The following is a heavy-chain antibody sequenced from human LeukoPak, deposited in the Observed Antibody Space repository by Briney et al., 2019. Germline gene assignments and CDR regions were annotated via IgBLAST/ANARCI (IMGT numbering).Heavy chain of an antibody. CDR3: AGETTNVDTAMAFDS. Sequence: SETLSLTCTVSGGSISSYYWSWIRQPPGKGLEWLGSIHYSGYTYYNPSLKSRVTISVDTSKNQFSLRLSSVTAADTAVYYCAGETTNVDTAMAFDSWGQGTLVTVSS. V-gene: IGHV4-59*12. CDR1: GGSISSYY. CDR2: IHYSGYT. J-gene: IGHJ4*02. D-gene: IGHD5-18*01.